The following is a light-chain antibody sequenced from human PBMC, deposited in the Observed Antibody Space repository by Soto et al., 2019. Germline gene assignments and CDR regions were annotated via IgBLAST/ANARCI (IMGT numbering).Light chain of an antibody. J-gene: IGKJ4*01. CDR2: KAS. V-gene: IGKV1-5*03. CDR1: ESFSSW. CDR3: QQYNAYPLT. Sequence: DIQMTQSLSTLSASVGDRVTITCRASESFSSWLAWYQQKPGKAPKLLIYKASTLESGVPSRFSGSGSGTEFTLTISSLQPDDFATYYCQQYNAYPLTFGGGTKVEIK.